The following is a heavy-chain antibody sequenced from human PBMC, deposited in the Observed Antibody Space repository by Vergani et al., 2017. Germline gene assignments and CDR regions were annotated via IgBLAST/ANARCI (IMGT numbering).Heavy chain of an antibody. CDR3: AGDDIVGATTTPDAFDI. J-gene: IGHJ3*02. D-gene: IGHD1-26*01. CDR2: ISSSSSYI. CDR1: GFTFSSYS. Sequence: EVQLVESGGGLVKPGGSLRLSCAASGFTFSSYSMNWVRQAPGKGLEWVSSISSSSSYIYYADSVKGRFTISRDNAKNSLYLQMNSLRAEDTAVYYCAGDDIVGATTTPDAFDIWGQGTMVTVSS. V-gene: IGHV3-21*01.